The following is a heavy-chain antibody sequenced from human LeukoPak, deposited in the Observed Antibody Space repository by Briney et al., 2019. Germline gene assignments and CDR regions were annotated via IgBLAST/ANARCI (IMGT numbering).Heavy chain of an antibody. J-gene: IGHJ5*02. CDR3: ARGHSSSWHEDYWFDP. V-gene: IGHV1-18*01. Sequence: ASVKVSFKSSGYTFSIFGIFWVRQAPGQGLEWVGWISPHNGNTKVAQKVGERVTLTTDTSTNTAYMDLRSLISDDTAIYYCARGHSSSWHEDYWFDPWGQGTLVTVSS. D-gene: IGHD6-13*01. CDR2: ISPHNGNT. CDR1: GYTFSIFG.